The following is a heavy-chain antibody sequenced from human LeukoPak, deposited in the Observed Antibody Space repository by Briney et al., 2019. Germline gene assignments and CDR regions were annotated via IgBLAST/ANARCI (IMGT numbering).Heavy chain of an antibody. V-gene: IGHV4-39*01. D-gene: IGHD3-10*01. CDR2: IYYSGST. Sequence: PSETLSLTCTVSGGSISSSSYYWGWIRQPPWKGLEWIGSIYYSGSTYYNPSLKSRVTISVGTSKNQFSLKLSSVTAADTAVYYCARPAHYYGSGSYYSGGYFDYWGQGTLVTVSS. J-gene: IGHJ4*02. CDR1: GGSISSSSYY. CDR3: ARPAHYYGSGSYYSGGYFDY.